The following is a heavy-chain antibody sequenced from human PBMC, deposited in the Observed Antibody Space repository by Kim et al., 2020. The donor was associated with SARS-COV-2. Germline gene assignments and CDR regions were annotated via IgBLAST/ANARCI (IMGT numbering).Heavy chain of an antibody. J-gene: IGHJ4*02. CDR1: GFTFSKFA. Sequence: ASVKVSCKASGFTFSKFAFHWVRQAPGQRLEWLGLINAGNGNTMYPQKFEDRVIITRDTSASTVYMEMSSLRSEDTAIYYCAREKDLLPLFDHWGQGTPVTVSS. D-gene: IGHD1-26*01. CDR3: AREKDLLPLFDH. V-gene: IGHV1-3*01. CDR2: INAGNGNT.